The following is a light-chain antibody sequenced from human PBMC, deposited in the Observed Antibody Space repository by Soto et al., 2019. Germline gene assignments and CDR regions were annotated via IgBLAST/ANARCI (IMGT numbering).Light chain of an antibody. V-gene: IGLV2-8*01. J-gene: IGLJ1*01. CDR2: EET. Sequence: QSVLTQPPSASGSPGQSVTISCTGTSSDVGGYNYVYWYQQHPGKAQKLMNYEETKQPSGVPDRFYGSKSDNTASLTVSGLQAEDEADYYCSSYADSNSYVFGTGTKVTVL. CDR3: SSYADSNSYV. CDR1: SSDVGGYNY.